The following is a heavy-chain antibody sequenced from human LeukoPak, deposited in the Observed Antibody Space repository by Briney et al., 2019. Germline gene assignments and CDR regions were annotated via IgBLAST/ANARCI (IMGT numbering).Heavy chain of an antibody. CDR2: IYHSGST. Sequence: PSETLSLTCTVSGGSISSYYWSWIRQPPGKGLEWIGYIYHSGSTNYNPSLKSRVTISVDTSKNQFSLKLSSVTAADTAVYYCARLKYYDFWSGTHAYYYGMDVWGQGTTVTVSS. CDR3: ARLKYYDFWSGTHAYYYGMDV. J-gene: IGHJ6*02. V-gene: IGHV4-59*08. D-gene: IGHD3-3*01. CDR1: GGSISSYY.